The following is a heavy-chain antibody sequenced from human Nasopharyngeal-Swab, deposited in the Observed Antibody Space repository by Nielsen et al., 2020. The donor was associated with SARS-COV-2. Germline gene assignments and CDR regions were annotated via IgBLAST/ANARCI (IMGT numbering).Heavy chain of an antibody. J-gene: IGHJ6*03. D-gene: IGHD2-21*01. CDR1: GYTFTSYA. V-gene: IGHV7-4-1*02. CDR2: INTNTGDP. CDR3: ARDASKILWTNSFRPAYYMDV. Sequence: ASVKVSCKASGYTFTSYAMNWVRQAPGQGLEWMGWINTNTGDPTYAQGFTGRFVFSLDTSVSTAYLQISSLKAEDTAAYYCARDASKILWTNSFRPAYYMDVWGKGTTVTISS.